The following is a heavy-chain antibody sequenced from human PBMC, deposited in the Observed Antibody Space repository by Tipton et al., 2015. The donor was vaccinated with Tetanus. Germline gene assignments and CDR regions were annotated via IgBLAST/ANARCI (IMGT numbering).Heavy chain of an antibody. CDR1: GFTFSTYW. V-gene: IGHV3-7*03. CDR2: LNQDGSVK. J-gene: IGHJ4*02. CDR3: AKDSVAGGVANFDY. D-gene: IGHD2-15*01. Sequence: SLRLSCAVSGFTFSTYWMAWVRQAPGKGLEWVANLNQDGSVKYYVDAVKGRFTISRDNAKNFLYLQMNSLRPEDTALYYCAKDSVAGGVANFDYWGQGTLVTVSS.